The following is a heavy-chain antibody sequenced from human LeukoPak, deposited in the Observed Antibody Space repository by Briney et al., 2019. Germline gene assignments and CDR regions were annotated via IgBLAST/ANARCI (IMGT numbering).Heavy chain of an antibody. CDR2: IIPIFGTA. CDR3: ARSRVYSSSPNFDC. V-gene: IGHV1-69*05. CDR1: GGTFSSYA. Sequence: ASVKVSCKASGGTFSSYAISWVRQAPGQGLEWMGGIIPIFGTANYAQKFQGRVTITTDESTSTAYMELKRLRSDDTAVYYWARSRVYSSSPNFDCGGRGTLVSVYS. J-gene: IGHJ4*02. D-gene: IGHD6-6*01.